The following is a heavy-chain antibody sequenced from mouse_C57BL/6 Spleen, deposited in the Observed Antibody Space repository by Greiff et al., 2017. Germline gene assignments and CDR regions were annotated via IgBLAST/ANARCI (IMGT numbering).Heavy chain of an antibody. V-gene: IGHV3-6*01. Sequence: EVKLMESGPGLVKPSQSLSLTCSVTGYSITSGYYWNWIRQFPGNKLEWMGYISYDGSNNYNPSLKNRISITRDTSKNQFFLKLNSVTTEDTATYYCASSAVVFDYWGQGTTLTVSS. J-gene: IGHJ2*01. CDR2: ISYDGSN. D-gene: IGHD1-1*01. CDR1: GYSITSGYY. CDR3: ASSAVVFDY.